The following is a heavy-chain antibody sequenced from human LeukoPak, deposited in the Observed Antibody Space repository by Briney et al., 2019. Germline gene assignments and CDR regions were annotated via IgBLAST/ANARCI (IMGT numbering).Heavy chain of an antibody. V-gene: IGHV4-30-2*01. CDR2: IYHSGST. J-gene: IGHJ4*02. CDR1: GGSISSGGYY. CDR3: ARSPSRNSAAADY. Sequence: SQTLSLTCTVSGGSISSGGYYWSWIQQPPGKGLEWIGYIYHSGSTYYNPSLKSRVTISVDRSKNQFSLKLSSVTAADTAVYYCARSPSRNSAAADYWGQGTLVTVSS. D-gene: IGHD6-13*01.